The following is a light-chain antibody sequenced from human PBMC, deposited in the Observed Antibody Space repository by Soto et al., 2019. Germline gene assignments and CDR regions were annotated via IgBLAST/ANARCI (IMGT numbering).Light chain of an antibody. CDR2: STN. Sequence: QAVVTQEPSFSVSPGGTVTLTCGLSSGSVSTNYYPSWYQQTPGQAPRTLIYSTNSRSSGVPDRFSGSILGSKAALTITGAQADDESHYYCVFYMNIGFSVFGGGTKLTVL. CDR1: SGSVSTNYY. V-gene: IGLV8-61*01. J-gene: IGLJ2*01. CDR3: VFYMNIGFSV.